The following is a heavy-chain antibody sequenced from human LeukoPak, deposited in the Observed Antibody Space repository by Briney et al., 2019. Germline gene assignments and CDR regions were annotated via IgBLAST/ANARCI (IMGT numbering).Heavy chain of an antibody. CDR2: ISGSGGST. V-gene: IGHV3-23*01. J-gene: IGHJ3*02. Sequence: GGSLRLSCTASGFTFSSYAMSWVRQAPGKGLEWVSAISGSGGSTYYADSVKGRFTIYRDNAKNSLYLQMNSLRAEDTAVYYCVRIIITMIVGRDAFDIWGQGTMVTVSS. CDR3: VRIIITMIVGRDAFDI. CDR1: GFTFSSYA. D-gene: IGHD3-22*01.